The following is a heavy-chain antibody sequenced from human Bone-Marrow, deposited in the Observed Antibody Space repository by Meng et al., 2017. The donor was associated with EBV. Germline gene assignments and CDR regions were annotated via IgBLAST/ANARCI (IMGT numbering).Heavy chain of an antibody. Sequence: QVQRVQSWAEVKKPGASVKVSCEASGYTFTSYAMHWVRQSPGQRLEWMGWINVGNGDTKYSQKFHGRVTITRDTSATTAYMELSSLTSEDTAVYYCARDSTGDSRRFDPWGQGTLVTVSS. CDR1: GYTFTSYA. J-gene: IGHJ5*02. CDR3: ARDSTGDSRRFDP. D-gene: IGHD3-22*01. V-gene: IGHV1-3*01. CDR2: INVGNGDT.